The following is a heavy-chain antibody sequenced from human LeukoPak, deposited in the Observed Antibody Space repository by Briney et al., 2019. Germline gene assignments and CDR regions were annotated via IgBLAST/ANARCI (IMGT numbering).Heavy chain of an antibody. V-gene: IGHV4-34*01. D-gene: IGHD3-16*02. Sequence: SENLSRNCAVYGVSFSGYYWTWIRQSPGKGLEWIGEINHRGSSNYNPYLKSLVTISVDTSKNQFSLKLNSVTAADTAVYYCTRITNDLVWRSYRSTPTYFDFWGQGSLVIVSS. J-gene: IGHJ4*02. CDR3: TRITNDLVWRSYRSTPTYFDF. CDR1: GVSFSGYY. CDR2: INHRGSS.